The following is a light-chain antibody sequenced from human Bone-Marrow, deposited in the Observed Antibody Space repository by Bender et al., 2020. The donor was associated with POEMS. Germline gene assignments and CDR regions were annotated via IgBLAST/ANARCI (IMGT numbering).Light chain of an antibody. V-gene: IGLV2-8*01. J-gene: IGLJ1*01. CDR1: ISDVGGYNS. Sequence: QSALTQPPSASGSLGQSVTISCTGTISDVGGYNSVSWYQQHPGTAPQLMIYEVTNRPSGVPDRFSGSKSGNTASLTVSGLQPEDEADYYCSSYTPSSTYVFGTGTTVTVL. CDR2: EVT. CDR3: SSYTPSSTYV.